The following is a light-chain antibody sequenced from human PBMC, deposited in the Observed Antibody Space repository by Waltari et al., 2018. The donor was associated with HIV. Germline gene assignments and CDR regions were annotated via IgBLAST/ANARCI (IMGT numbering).Light chain of an antibody. V-gene: IGKV4-1*01. CDR3: QSRDT. CDR2: WAS. J-gene: IGKJ2*01. Sequence: DIVLTQSPDSLAVSLGERATINCKSSQSVLYSSNNKNYLAWYQQKPGQPPKLLIYWASNRESGVPDRFSGSGSGTDFTLTISSLQAEDVAVYYCQSRDTFGQGTRLEIK. CDR1: QSVLYSSNNKNY.